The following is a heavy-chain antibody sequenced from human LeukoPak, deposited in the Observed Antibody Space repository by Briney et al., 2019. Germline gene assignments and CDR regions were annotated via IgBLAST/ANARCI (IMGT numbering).Heavy chain of an antibody. CDR3: AKEASGWSYGDY. CDR1: GFTFSSYA. D-gene: IGHD6-19*01. V-gene: IGHV3-30-3*01. Sequence: GGSLRLSCAASGFTFSSYAMHWVRQAPGKGLEWVAVISYDGSNKYYADSVKGRFTISRDNSNNTLYLQMNSLGAEDTAVYYCAKEASGWSYGDYWGQGTLVMVSS. J-gene: IGHJ4*02. CDR2: ISYDGSNK.